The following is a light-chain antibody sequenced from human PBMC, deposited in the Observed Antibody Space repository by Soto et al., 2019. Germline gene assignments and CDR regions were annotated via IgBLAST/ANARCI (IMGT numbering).Light chain of an antibody. V-gene: IGKV3-20*01. CDR3: HQYGISPWT. J-gene: IGKJ1*01. CDR2: GAS. CDR1: QSVSNSY. Sequence: EIVLTQSPGTLSLSPGERATLSCRASQSVSNSYIAWYQQKPGQAPRLLIYGASSRATGIPDRFTGSGSGTDFTLTITRLEPEDFALYYCHQYGISPWTFGQGTKVEIK.